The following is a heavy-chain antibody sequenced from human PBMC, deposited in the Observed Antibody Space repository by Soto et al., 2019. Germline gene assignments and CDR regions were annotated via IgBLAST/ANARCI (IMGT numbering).Heavy chain of an antibody. J-gene: IGHJ4*02. D-gene: IGHD6-19*01. V-gene: IGHV1-2*04. CDR2: INPNSGDT. CDR3: ATSRISIAVAGETEYYFDY. Sequence: VASVKVSCKASGYIFTGYDMHWVRQAPGQGLEWMGWINPNSGDTNYTQKFQGWVTMTRDTSISTAYMELSRLRSDDTAVYYCATSRISIAVAGETEYYFDYWGQGTPVTVSS. CDR1: GYIFTGYD.